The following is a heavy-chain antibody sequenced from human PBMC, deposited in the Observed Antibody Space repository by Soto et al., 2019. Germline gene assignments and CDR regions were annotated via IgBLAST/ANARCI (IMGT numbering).Heavy chain of an antibody. CDR3: AREGSSSLFWFDP. D-gene: IGHD6-13*01. J-gene: IGHJ5*02. CDR2: IIPIFGTA. V-gene: IGHV1-69*13. Sequence: SVNVSCKASGGTFSSYAISWVRQAPGQGLELMGGIIPIFGTANYAQKFQGRVTITAGXXXXXTXMXLXXXXSEXTAVYYCAREGSSSLFWFDPWGQGTLVSVSS. CDR1: GGTFSSYA.